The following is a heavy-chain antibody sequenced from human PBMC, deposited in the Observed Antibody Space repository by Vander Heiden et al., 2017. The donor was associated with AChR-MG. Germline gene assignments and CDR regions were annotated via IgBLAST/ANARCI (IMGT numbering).Heavy chain of an antibody. D-gene: IGHD2-2*02. J-gene: IGHJ4*02. CDR2: IIPMLGRA. CDR1: GDTFSRYA. CDR3: ARGSGVVVPAAINY. Sequence: QVQLVQSGAEVKKPGSSAKVSCKASGDTFSRYAISWVRQAPGQGLEWMGGIIPMLGRANYAQKVQGRVTITADKYTSTAYMELSRMRSEDTAMYYCARGSGVVVPAAINYWGQVPLVTVSS. V-gene: IGHV1-69*06.